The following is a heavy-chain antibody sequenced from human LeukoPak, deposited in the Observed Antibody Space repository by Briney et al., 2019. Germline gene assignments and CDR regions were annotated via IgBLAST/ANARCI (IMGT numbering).Heavy chain of an antibody. CDR2: IYYSGST. CDR1: GGSISSYY. D-gene: IGHD2-2*01. J-gene: IGHJ5*02. V-gene: IGHV4-59*12. CDR3: ARDGGAYCSSTSCPDWFDP. Sequence: SETLSLTCTVSGGSISSYYWSWIRQPPGKGLEWIGYIYYSGSTNYNPSLKSRVIMSVDTSKNQFSLKLSSVTAADTAVYYCARDGGAYCSSTSCPDWFDPWGQGTLVTVSS.